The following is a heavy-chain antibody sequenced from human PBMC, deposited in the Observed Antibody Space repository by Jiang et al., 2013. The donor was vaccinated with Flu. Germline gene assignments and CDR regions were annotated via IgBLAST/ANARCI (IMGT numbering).Heavy chain of an antibody. J-gene: IGHJ4*02. D-gene: IGHD6-19*01. Sequence: GLVKPSETLSLTCTVSGGSIRSYYWSWIRAGPQGKTNGVGLGESLFQWEHQLQPSLKSRVTISVDTAKNQFSLRLNSVTATDTAVYFCARQGTAWSSPGDYWGLGTLVTVSS. CDR2: SLFQWEH. CDR3: ARQGTAWSSPGDY. V-gene: IGHV4-59*08. CDR1: GGSIRSYY.